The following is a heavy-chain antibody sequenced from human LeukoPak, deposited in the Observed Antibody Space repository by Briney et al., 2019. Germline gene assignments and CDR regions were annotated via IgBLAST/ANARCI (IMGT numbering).Heavy chain of an antibody. Sequence: GGSLRLSCAASGFTFSSYWMYWVRQAPGKGLVWVSRISNDGSSTTYADSVKGRFTISRDNAKNTLYLQMNSLRAEDTAVYYCAKGRGYSYGYIDYWGQGTLVTVSS. V-gene: IGHV3-74*01. CDR2: ISNDGSST. CDR1: GFTFSSYW. J-gene: IGHJ4*02. D-gene: IGHD5-18*01. CDR3: AKGRGYSYGYIDY.